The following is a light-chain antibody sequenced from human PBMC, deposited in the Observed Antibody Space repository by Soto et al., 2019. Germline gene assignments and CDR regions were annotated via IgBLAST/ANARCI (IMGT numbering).Light chain of an antibody. CDR3: QQYTGSPWT. Sequence: DIVLTQAPATLSLSPGERATLSCRASESLRSTYLAWYQQKPGQAPRLLIFGVSNRATDIPDRFSGSGSETDFTLTISRLEPEDFAVYYCQQYTGSPWTFGQGTKVDIK. CDR2: GVS. V-gene: IGKV3-20*01. CDR1: ESLRSTY. J-gene: IGKJ1*01.